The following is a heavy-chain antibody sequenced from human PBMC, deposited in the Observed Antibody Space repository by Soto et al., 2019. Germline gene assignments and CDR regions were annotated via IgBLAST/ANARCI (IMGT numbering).Heavy chain of an antibody. CDR1: GGSFSGYF. J-gene: IGHJ4*02. CDR3: ARPHYDSNTFYYFFDY. CDR2: IFHGGST. Sequence: PSETLSLTCAVYGGSFSGYFWSWIRQPPGKGLEWIGEIFHGGSTSYSPSLKSRVTISVDTSKNQFSLELSSVTAADTAVYYCARPHYDSNTFYYFFDYWGQGTLVTVSS. V-gene: IGHV4-34*12. D-gene: IGHD3-22*01.